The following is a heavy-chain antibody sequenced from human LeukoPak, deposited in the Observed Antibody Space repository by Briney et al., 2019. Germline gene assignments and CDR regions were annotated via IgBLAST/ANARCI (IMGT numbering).Heavy chain of an antibody. CDR2: IWYDGSNK. Sequence: GGSLRLSCAASGFTFSSYGMHWVRQAPGKGLEWVAVIWYDGSNKYYADSVKGRFTISRDNSKNTLYLQMNSLRAEDTAVYYCARERMPHLVKGGDTAMVGDYYYYYGMDVWGQGTTVTVSS. CDR1: GFTFSSYG. J-gene: IGHJ6*02. CDR3: ARERMPHLVKGGDTAMVGDYYYYYGMDV. V-gene: IGHV3-33*08. D-gene: IGHD5-18*01.